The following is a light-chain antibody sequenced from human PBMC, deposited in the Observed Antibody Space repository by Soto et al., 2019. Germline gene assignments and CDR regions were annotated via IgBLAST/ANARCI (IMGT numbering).Light chain of an antibody. CDR3: SSYTTSSTHVV. Sequence: QSALTQAASGSGSPGQSITISCTGTSCDVGSYNYVSWYQQYPGKAPKLMIYDVSNRPSGVSYRFSGSKSGNTASLTISGLQAEDEADYYCSSYTTSSTHVVFGGGTKLTVL. V-gene: IGLV2-14*01. CDR1: SCDVGSYNY. J-gene: IGLJ2*01. CDR2: DVS.